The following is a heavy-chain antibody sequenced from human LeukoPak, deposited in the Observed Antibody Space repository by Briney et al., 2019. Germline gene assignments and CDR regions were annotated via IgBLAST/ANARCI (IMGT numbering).Heavy chain of an antibody. CDR1: GFTFSSYA. V-gene: IGHV3-30*04. CDR3: ARDLAPGYYGSGSYLGY. J-gene: IGHJ4*02. D-gene: IGHD3-10*01. Sequence: GGSLRLSCAASGFTFSSYAMHWVRQAPGKGLEWVAVISYDGSNKYYADSVKGRFTISRDNSKNTLYLQMNSLRAEDTAVYYCARDLAPGYYGSGSYLGYWGQGTLVTVSS. CDR2: ISYDGSNK.